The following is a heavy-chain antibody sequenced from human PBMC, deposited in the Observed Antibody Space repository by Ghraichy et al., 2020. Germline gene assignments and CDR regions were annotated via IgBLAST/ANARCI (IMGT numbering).Heavy chain of an antibody. CDR1: GGSISSGGYY. Sequence: LSCTVSGGSISSGGYYWSWIRQHPGKGLEWIGYIYYSGSTYYNPSLKSRVTISVDTSKNQFSLKLSSVTAADTAVYYCARDTGYGGNSAPDYWGQGTLVTVSS. V-gene: IGHV4-31*03. CDR2: IYYSGST. J-gene: IGHJ4*02. D-gene: IGHD4-23*01. CDR3: ARDTGYGGNSAPDY.